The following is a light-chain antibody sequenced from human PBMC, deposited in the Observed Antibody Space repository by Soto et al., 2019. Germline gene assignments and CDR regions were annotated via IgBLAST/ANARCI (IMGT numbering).Light chain of an antibody. J-gene: IGKJ1*01. CDR3: QQYNNWPPGT. Sequence: EIVMTQSPATLSVSPGERATLSCRASQSVSSTLAWYQQKPGQAPRLLIYGASTRSTGIPARFRGSGSGTEFTLTISSLQSEDFAVYYCQQYNNWPPGTFGQGTKVDIK. CDR2: GAS. V-gene: IGKV3-15*01. CDR1: QSVSST.